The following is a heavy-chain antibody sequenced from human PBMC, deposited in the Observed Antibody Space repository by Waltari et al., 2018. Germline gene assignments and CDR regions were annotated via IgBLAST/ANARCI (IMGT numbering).Heavy chain of an antibody. CDR1: GGTFSSYA. Sequence: QVQLVQSGAEVKKPGSSVKVSCKASGGTFSSYAISWVRQAPGQGLEWMGGISPIFGTANYAQKFQVRVTITADESTSTAYMELSSLRSEDTAVYSCASPTAVVAARGEFDYWGQGTLVTVSS. CDR3: ASPTAVVAARGEFDY. J-gene: IGHJ4*02. V-gene: IGHV1-69*01. CDR2: ISPIFGTA. D-gene: IGHD2-15*01.